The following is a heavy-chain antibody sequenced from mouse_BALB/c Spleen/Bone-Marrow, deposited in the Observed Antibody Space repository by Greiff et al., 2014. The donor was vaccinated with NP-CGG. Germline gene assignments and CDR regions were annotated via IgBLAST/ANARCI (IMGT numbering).Heavy chain of an antibody. CDR2: IRNKANGYTT. CDR3: ARDYSYYFDY. V-gene: IGHV7-3*02. J-gene: IGHJ2*01. D-gene: IGHD2-1*01. Sequence: EVQRVESGGGLVQPGGFLRLSCATSGFTFTDHYVSWVRQPPGKALEWLVFIRNKANGYTTEYSASVKGRFTISRDNSQSIVYLQMNTLRAEDSATYYCARDYSYYFDYWGQGTTLTVSS. CDR1: GFTFTDHY.